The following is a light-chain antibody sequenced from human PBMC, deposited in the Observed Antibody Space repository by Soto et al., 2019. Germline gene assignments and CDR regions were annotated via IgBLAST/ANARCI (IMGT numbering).Light chain of an antibody. Sequence: EIVLTQSPGTLSLSPGGRATLSCRASQSVSSSYVAWYQQKPGQAPSLLIYGASSRATGIPDRFSGSGSGRDFTLTISRLAPNDFAAYCCQHNGNSPPMTFGQGTRAESK. CDR3: QHNGNSPPMT. CDR1: QSVSSSY. CDR2: GAS. V-gene: IGKV3-20*01. J-gene: IGKJ5*01.